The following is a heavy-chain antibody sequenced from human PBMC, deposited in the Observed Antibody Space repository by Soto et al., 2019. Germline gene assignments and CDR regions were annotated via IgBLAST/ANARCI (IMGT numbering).Heavy chain of an antibody. J-gene: IGHJ4*02. V-gene: IGHV3-30*18. CDR2: ISYDGSNK. CDR1: GFTFSSYG. D-gene: IGHD1-26*01. CDR3: AKDTGSYFSFFDY. Sequence: GGSLRLSCAASGFTFSSYGMHWVRQAPGKGLEWVAVISYDGSNKYYADSVKGRFTISRDNSKNTLYLQMNSLRAEDTAVYYCAKDTGSYFSFFDYWGQGTLVTVSS.